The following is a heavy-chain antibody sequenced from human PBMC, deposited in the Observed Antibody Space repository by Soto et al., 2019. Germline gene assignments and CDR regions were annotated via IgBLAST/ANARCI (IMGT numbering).Heavy chain of an antibody. CDR3: ARGSGSSYNGIDS. J-gene: IGHJ4*02. CDR1: GYTVTSSD. D-gene: IGHD3-10*01. CDR2: ISGYNGNT. Sequence: GASVKVSCKASGYTVTSSDISWVRQAPGQGLEWVGWISGYNGNTNFAQRLQGRVTLTTDTSTSTAYMELWSLRSDDTAVYYCARGSGSSYNGIDSWGQGTLVTVSS. V-gene: IGHV1-18*01.